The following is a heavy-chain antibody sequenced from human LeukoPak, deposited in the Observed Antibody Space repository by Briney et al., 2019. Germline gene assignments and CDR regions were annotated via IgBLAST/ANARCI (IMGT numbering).Heavy chain of an antibody. V-gene: IGHV1-18*01. CDR1: GYTFTSYP. D-gene: IGHD4-17*01. CDR3: ARGYDYGDYVGDFDY. CDR2: ITTYNGNT. Sequence: ASVKVSCKASGYTFTSYPITWVRQAPGQGLKWMGWITTYNGNTNYAQKLQGRVTITTDTSTSTAYMDLRGLRSDDTAVYYCARGYDYGDYVGDFDYWGQGTLVTVSS. J-gene: IGHJ4*02.